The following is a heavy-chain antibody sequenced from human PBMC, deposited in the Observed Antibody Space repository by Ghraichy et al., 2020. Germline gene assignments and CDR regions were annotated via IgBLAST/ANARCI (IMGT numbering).Heavy chain of an antibody. J-gene: IGHJ3*02. Sequence: SVKVSCKTSGGTFSSYAISWVRQAPGQGLEWMGGIIPIFGIANYAQKFQGRVTITADKSTSTAYMELSSLRSEDTAVYYCARVPYYDSSGYYRGDAFDIWGQGTMVTVSS. CDR1: GGTFSSYA. CDR2: IIPIFGIA. V-gene: IGHV1-69*10. D-gene: IGHD3-22*01. CDR3: ARVPYYDSSGYYRGDAFDI.